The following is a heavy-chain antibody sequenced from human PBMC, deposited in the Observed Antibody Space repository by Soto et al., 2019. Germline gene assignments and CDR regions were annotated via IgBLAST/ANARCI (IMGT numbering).Heavy chain of an antibody. J-gene: IGHJ4*02. V-gene: IGHV1-69*01. D-gene: IGHD5-12*01. CDR2: IIPISGRT. CDR3: ATRGAQGRWLECADN. CDR1: GGTFSSLG. Sequence: QVPLLQSGAEVKRPGSSVKVSCEASGGTFSSLGFTWVRQAPGQGLEWMGGIIPISGRTTFAQNFQGRVTLSADASKRTIYREVTSLTSTNTAIYYCATRGAQGRWLECADNWGQGPLVTVSS.